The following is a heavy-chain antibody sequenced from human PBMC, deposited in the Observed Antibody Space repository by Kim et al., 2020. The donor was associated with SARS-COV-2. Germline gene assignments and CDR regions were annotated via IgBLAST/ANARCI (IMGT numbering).Heavy chain of an antibody. Sequence: GGSLRLSCTASGFTFGDYAMSWFRQAPGKGLEWVGFIRSKAYGGTTEYAASVKGRFTISRDDSKSIAYLQMNSLKTEDTAVYYCTRDPNTRLWFGPTTPTYYYYYGMDVWGQGTTVTVSS. CDR1: GFTFGDYA. D-gene: IGHD3-10*01. V-gene: IGHV3-49*03. CDR2: IRSKAYGGTT. J-gene: IGHJ6*02. CDR3: TRDPNTRLWFGPTTPTYYYYYGMDV.